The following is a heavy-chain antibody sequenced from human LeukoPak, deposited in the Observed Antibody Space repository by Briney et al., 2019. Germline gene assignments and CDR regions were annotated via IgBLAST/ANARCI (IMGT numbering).Heavy chain of an antibody. CDR3: ARDKEYSSSWYVWFDP. D-gene: IGHD6-13*01. Sequence: ASVKVFCKASGYTFTGYYMHWVRQAPGQGLEWMGWINPNSGGTNYAQKFQGRVTMTRDTSISTAYMELSGLRSDDTAVYYCARDKEYSSSWYVWFDPWGQGTLVTVSS. J-gene: IGHJ5*02. CDR1: GYTFTGYY. V-gene: IGHV1-2*02. CDR2: INPNSGGT.